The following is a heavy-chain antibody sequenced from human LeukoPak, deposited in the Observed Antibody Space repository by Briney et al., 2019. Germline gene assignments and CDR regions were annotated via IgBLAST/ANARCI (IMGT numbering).Heavy chain of an antibody. J-gene: IGHJ4*02. CDR3: ARHGDESVYSY. D-gene: IGHD2-21*02. V-gene: IGHV4-39*01. CDR1: GGSISKITYY. CDR2: IYYSGST. Sequence: PSETLSLTCTVSGGSISKITYYWGWIRQPPGKGLEWIGSIYYSGSTYYNQSFKSRVTRSVDTSINQFSLKLDPVTAADAAVYYSARHGDESVYSYWGQGTLVTVSS.